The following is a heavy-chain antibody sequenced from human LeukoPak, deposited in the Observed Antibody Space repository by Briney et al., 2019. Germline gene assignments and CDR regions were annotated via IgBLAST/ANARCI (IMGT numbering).Heavy chain of an antibody. J-gene: IGHJ5*02. Sequence: ASVKVSCKVSGYALTELSMHWVRQAPGKGLEWMGGFDPEDGETIYAQKFQGRVTMTEDTSTDTAYMELSSLRSEDTAVYYCATVFGCSGGSCYSSTHNWFDPWGQGTLVTVSS. D-gene: IGHD2-15*01. CDR3: ATVFGCSGGSCYSSTHNWFDP. CDR1: GYALTELS. CDR2: FDPEDGET. V-gene: IGHV1-24*01.